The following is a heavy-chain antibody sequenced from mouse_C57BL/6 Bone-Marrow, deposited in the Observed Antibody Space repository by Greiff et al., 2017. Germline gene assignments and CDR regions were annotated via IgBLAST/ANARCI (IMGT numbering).Heavy chain of an antibody. CDR2: ISDGGSYT. J-gene: IGHJ2*01. Sequence: EVHLVESGGGLAKPGGSLKLSCAASGFTFSSYAMSWVRQTPEKRLEWVATISDGGSYTYYPDNVKGRFTISRDNAKNNLYLQMSHLKSEDTAMYYCAIYGSSSFHYWRQGTTLTVSS. D-gene: IGHD1-1*01. CDR3: AIYGSSSFHY. CDR1: GFTFSSYA. V-gene: IGHV5-4*01.